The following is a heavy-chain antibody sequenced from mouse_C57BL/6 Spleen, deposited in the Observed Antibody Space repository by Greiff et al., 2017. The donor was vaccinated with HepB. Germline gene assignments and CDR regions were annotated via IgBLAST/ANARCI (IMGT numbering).Heavy chain of an antibody. CDR2: IYPGSGNT. J-gene: IGHJ3*01. CDR3: AEGQRGFAY. Sequence: VQLQESGAELVRPGASVKLSCKASGYTFTDYYINWVKQRPGQGLEWIARIYPGSGNTYYNEKFKGKATLTAEKSSSTAYMQLSSLTSEDSAVYFCAEGQRGFAYWGQGTLVTVSA. CDR1: GYTFTDYY. V-gene: IGHV1-76*01. D-gene: IGHD3-3*01.